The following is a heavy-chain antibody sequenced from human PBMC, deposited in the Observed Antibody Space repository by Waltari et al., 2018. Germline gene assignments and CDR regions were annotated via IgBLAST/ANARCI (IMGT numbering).Heavy chain of an antibody. D-gene: IGHD3-3*01. CDR3: VRDGELGFLQWLLYRNDAFDI. CDR2: IWYDGSNK. CDR1: GFTFSSYG. Sequence: QVQLVESGGGVVQPGRSLRLSCAASGFTFSSYGMHWVRQAPGKGLEWVAVIWYDGSNKYYADSVKGRFTISRDNSKNTLYLQMNSLRVEDTAVYYCVRDGELGFLQWLLYRNDAFDIWGQGTMVTVSS. V-gene: IGHV3-33*01. J-gene: IGHJ3*02.